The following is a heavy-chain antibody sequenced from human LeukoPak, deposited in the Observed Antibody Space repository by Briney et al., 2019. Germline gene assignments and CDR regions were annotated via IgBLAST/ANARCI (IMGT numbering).Heavy chain of an antibody. CDR2: ISSSGKTI. D-gene: IGHD6-13*01. Sequence: GGSLRLSCEASGFTFSSYEMNWVRQAPGKGLEWVSYISSSGKTIYYADSTKGRFTVSRDNAKNSLYLQMNSLRAEDTAVYYCATTSIAAAVPGCFDYWGQGALVTVSS. J-gene: IGHJ4*02. CDR1: GFTFSSYE. V-gene: IGHV3-48*03. CDR3: ATTSIAAAVPGCFDY.